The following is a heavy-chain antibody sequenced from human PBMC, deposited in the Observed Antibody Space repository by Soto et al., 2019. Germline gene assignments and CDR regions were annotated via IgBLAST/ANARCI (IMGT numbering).Heavy chain of an antibody. CDR1: GFTFSSYA. Sequence: GGSLRLSCAASGFTFSSYAMSWVRQAPGKGLEWVSAISGSGGSTYYADSVKGRFTISRDNSKNTLYLQMNSLRAEDTAVYYCAKAEYSSGWHDYYYMDVWGKGTTVTVSS. J-gene: IGHJ6*03. CDR2: ISGSGGST. CDR3: AKAEYSSGWHDYYYMDV. V-gene: IGHV3-23*01. D-gene: IGHD6-19*01.